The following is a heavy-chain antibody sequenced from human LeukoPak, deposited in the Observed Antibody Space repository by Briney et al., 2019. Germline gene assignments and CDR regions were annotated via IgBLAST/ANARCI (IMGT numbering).Heavy chain of an antibody. CDR3: ARIADWNYFTGYLGNNWFDP. V-gene: IGHV4-39*01. CDR2: IYYSGST. D-gene: IGHD1-7*01. J-gene: IGHJ5*02. CDR1: GGSISSSSYY. Sequence: SETLSLTCTVSGGSISSSSYYWGWIRQPPGKGLEWIGSIYYSGSTYYNPSLKSRVTISVDTSKNQFSLKLSSVTAADTAVYYCARIADWNYFTGYLGNNWFDPWGQGTLVTVSS.